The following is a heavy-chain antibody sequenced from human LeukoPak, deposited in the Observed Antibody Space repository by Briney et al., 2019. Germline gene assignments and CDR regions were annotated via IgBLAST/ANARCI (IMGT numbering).Heavy chain of an antibody. CDR1: GFTFSSYS. CDR3: ARGRGSGNTNVAHY. D-gene: IGHD3-10*01. CDR2: ISSSGSTI. Sequence: PGGSLRLSCAASGFTFSSYSMNWVRQAPGKGLEWVSYISSSGSTIYYADSVKGRFTISRDNAKNSLYLQMNSLRAEDTAVYYCARGRGSGNTNVAHYWGQGTLVTVSS. J-gene: IGHJ4*02. V-gene: IGHV3-48*04.